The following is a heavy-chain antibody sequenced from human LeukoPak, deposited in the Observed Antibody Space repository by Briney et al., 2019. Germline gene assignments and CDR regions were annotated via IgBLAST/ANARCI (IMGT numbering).Heavy chain of an antibody. V-gene: IGHV3-11*04. CDR1: GFTFSDYY. D-gene: IGHD2-15*01. J-gene: IGHJ4*02. CDR2: ITSSGITI. Sequence: GGSLRLSCAASGFTFSDYYMSWIRQAPGKGLEWVSYITSSGITIYYADSVRGRFTISRDNAKNSLYLQMNSLRAEDTAVYYCAREDGYCSGGNCYSYFDSWGQGTLVTVSS. CDR3: AREDGYCSGGNCYSYFDS.